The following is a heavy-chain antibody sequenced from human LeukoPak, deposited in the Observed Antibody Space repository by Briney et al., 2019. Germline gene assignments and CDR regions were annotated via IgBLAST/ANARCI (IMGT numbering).Heavy chain of an antibody. J-gene: IGHJ4*02. CDR3: ARDTDYYDSSGYPY. D-gene: IGHD3-22*01. Sequence: SETLTLACTVSGGSISSSSYYWGWIRQPPGKGLEWIGSIYYSGSTYYNPSLKSRVTISVDTSKNQFSLKLSSVTAADTAVYYCARDTDYYDSSGYPYWGQGTLVTVSS. CDR1: GGSISSSSYY. V-gene: IGHV4-39*07. CDR2: IYYSGST.